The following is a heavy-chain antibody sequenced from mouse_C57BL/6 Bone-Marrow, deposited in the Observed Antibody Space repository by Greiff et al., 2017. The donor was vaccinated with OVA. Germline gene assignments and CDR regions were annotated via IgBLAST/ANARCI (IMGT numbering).Heavy chain of an antibody. CDR3: ASYYYGSSVYAMDY. CDR1: GYSFTDYN. CDR2: INPNYGTT. Sequence: VQLQQSGPELVKPGASVKISCKASGYSFTDYNMNWVKQSHGKSLEWIGVINPNYGTTSYNQKFKGKATLTVDQSSSTAYMQLNSLTSEDSAVYYCASYYYGSSVYAMDYWGQGTSVTVSS. J-gene: IGHJ4*01. D-gene: IGHD1-1*01. V-gene: IGHV1-39*01.